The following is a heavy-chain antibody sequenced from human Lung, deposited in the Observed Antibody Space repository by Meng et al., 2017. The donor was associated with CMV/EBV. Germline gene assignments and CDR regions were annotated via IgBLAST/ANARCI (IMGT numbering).Heavy chain of an antibody. CDR3: ARDPYATGWAG. Sequence: VQLREAGPVLVNPSRTLALTGAVSGGSISISTLWSWVRQPPGKGLEWIGEIYHSGGTNYNPSLRGRVTISLDKSKNQFSLTLRSVTAADTAVYYCARDPYATGWAGWGQGTLVTVSS. J-gene: IGHJ4*02. CDR1: GGSISISTL. V-gene: IGHV4-4*02. D-gene: IGHD6-19*01. CDR2: IYHSGGT.